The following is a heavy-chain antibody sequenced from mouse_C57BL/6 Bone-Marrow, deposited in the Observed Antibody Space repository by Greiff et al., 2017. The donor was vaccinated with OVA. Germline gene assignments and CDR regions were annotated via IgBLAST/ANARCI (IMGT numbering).Heavy chain of an antibody. CDR2: IDPENGDT. J-gene: IGHJ2*01. D-gene: IGHD1-1*01. CDR1: GFNIKDDY. Sequence: VHVKQPGAELVKPGASVKVSCKASGFNIKDDYMHWVKQRPEQGLEWIGWIDPENGDTEYASKFQGKATIPADTSSNTAYLQLSSLTSEDTAVYYCTTYYGSLYYFDYWGQGTTLTVSS. V-gene: IGHV14-4*01. CDR3: TTYYGSLYYFDY.